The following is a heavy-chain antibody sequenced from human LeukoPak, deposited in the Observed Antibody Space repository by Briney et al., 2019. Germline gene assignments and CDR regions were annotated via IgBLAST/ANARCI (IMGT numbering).Heavy chain of an antibody. CDR2: ISWNSVGI. D-gene: IGHD1-26*01. CDR3: ARDKVVGASRFEY. V-gene: IGHV3-9*01. CDR1: GFNFDDYA. J-gene: IGHJ4*02. Sequence: GGSLRLSCAASGFNFDDYAMHWVRQAPGKGLEWVSSISWNSVGIDYADSVKGRFTISRDNAKNLVYLQLNSLRAEDTAVYYCARDKVVGASRFEYWGQGTQVMVSS.